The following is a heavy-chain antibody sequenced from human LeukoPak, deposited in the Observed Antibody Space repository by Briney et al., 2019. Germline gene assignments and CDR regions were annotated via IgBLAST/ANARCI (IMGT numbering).Heavy chain of an antibody. V-gene: IGHV4-4*07. CDR3: ARDRGTDGSDQLDP. CDR1: GGSISSYC. Sequence: SETLSLTCTVSGGSISSYCWIWIRQPAGKGLEWIGRICSSGNIIYNPSLKSRVTMSLDMSNNQFSLRLSSVTAADTAVYYCARDRGTDGSDQLDPWGQGTLVTVSS. CDR2: ICSSGNI. D-gene: IGHD3-10*01. J-gene: IGHJ5*02.